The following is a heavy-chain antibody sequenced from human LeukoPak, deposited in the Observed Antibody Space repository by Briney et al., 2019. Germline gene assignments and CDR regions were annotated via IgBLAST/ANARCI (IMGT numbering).Heavy chain of an antibody. J-gene: IGHJ3*02. D-gene: IGHD2-2*02. CDR2: INAGNGNT. V-gene: IGHV1-3*01. Sequence: WASVKVSCKASGGTFSSYAINWVRQAPGQGLEWMGWINAGNGNTKYSQKFQGRVIITRDTSASTAYMELSSLRSEDTAVYYCARAGYCSSTSCYNVEDDAFDIWGQGTMVTVSS. CDR1: GGTFSSYA. CDR3: ARAGYCSSTSCYNVEDDAFDI.